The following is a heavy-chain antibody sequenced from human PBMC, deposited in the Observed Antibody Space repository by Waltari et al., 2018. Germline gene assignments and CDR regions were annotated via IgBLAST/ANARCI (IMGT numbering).Heavy chain of an antibody. CDR2: INHSGST. CDR3: ARGRGGSYPYYYYYYYMDV. D-gene: IGHD1-26*01. CDR1: GGSFSGYY. V-gene: IGHV4-34*01. J-gene: IGHJ6*03. Sequence: QVQLQQWGAGLLKPSETLSLTCAVYGGSFSGYYWSWIRKPPGTGLEWIGEINHSGSTNYNPSLKSRVTISVDTSKNQFSLKLSSVTAADTAVYYCARGRGGSYPYYYYYYYMDVWGKGTTVTVSS.